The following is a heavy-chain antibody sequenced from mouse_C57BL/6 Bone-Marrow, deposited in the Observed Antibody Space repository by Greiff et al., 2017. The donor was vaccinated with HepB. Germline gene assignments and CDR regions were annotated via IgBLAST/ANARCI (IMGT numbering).Heavy chain of an antibody. CDR2: ISDGGSYT. Sequence: EVQWVESGGGLVKPGGSLKLSCAASGFTFSSYAMSWVRQTPEKRLGWVATISDGGSYTYYPDNVKGRFTISRDNAKNNLYLQMSHLKSEDTAMYYCARDYPYYAMDYWGQGTSVTVSS. CDR3: ARDYPYYAMDY. CDR1: GFTFSSYA. J-gene: IGHJ4*01. V-gene: IGHV5-4*01.